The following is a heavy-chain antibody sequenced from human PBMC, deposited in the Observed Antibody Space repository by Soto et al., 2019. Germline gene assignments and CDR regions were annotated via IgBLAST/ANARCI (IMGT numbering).Heavy chain of an antibody. V-gene: IGHV1-18*01. CDR2: ISAYNGNT. J-gene: IGHJ4*02. CDR3: ARNSRDYGDDGLSLGY. Sequence: QVQLVQSGAEVKKPGASVKVSCKASGYTFSGYGINWVRQAPGQGLEWMGWISAYNGNTKYAQKFQGRVTMTTDTSTSTAHMELRSLRSDDTAVYFCARNSRDYGDDGLSLGYWGQGTLVTVSS. D-gene: IGHD4-17*01. CDR1: GYTFSGYG.